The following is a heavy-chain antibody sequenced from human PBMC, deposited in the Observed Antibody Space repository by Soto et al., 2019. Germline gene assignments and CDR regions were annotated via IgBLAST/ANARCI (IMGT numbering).Heavy chain of an antibody. CDR3: ATEPTDPRPG. V-gene: IGHV3-30-3*01. CDR2: ISYDGSNK. J-gene: IGHJ4*02. Sequence: QFGWSLRLSCAASGFTFSSYAMHWVRQAPGKGLEWVAVISYDGSNKYYADSVKGRFTISRDNSKNTLYLQINSLRAEDTAVYYCATEPTDPRPGWGQGTLVTVSP. D-gene: IGHD6-6*01. CDR1: GFTFSSYA.